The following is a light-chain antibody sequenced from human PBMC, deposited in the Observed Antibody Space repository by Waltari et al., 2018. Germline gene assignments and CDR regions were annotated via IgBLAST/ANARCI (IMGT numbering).Light chain of an antibody. V-gene: IGKV4-1*01. J-gene: IGKJ3*01. CDR3: QQYYSPPPLFT. CDR2: WAS. Sequence: DIVMTQSPDSLAVSLGERAPINCKSSQGVLYGSNNKNYLAWYQQKPGQPPKLLIYWASSRESGVPDRFSGSGSGTDFTLTISSLQAEDVAVYYCQQYYSPPPLFTFGPGTKVDIK. CDR1: QGVLYGSNNKNY.